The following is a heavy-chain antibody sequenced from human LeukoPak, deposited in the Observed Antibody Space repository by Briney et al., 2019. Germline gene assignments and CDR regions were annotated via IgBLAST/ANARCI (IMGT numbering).Heavy chain of an antibody. V-gene: IGHV3-7*03. CDR1: GFTFSAYW. J-gene: IGHJ4*02. CDR3: ARKTVVGSYFDY. Sequence: GGSLRLSCAASGFTFSAYWMSWVRQAPGKGLEWVSNINQDGSNKNHADSVKGRFTISRDNAKNSLYLQMNSLRAEDTAVYYCARKTVVGSYFDYWGQGTPVTDSS. CDR2: INQDGSNK. D-gene: IGHD4-23*01.